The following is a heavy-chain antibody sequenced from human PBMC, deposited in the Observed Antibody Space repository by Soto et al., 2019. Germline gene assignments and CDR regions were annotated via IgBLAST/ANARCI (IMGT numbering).Heavy chain of an antibody. CDR3: ARDPLWGTAMVLWYFDL. J-gene: IGHJ2*01. CDR1: GFTFSSYA. CDR2: ISYDGSNK. D-gene: IGHD5-18*01. V-gene: IGHV3-30-3*01. Sequence: LRLSCAASGFTFSSYAMSWVRQAPGKGLEWVAVISYDGSNKYYADSVKGRFTISRDNSKNTLYLQMNSLRAEDTAVYYCARDPLWGTAMVLWYFDLWGRGTLVTVSS.